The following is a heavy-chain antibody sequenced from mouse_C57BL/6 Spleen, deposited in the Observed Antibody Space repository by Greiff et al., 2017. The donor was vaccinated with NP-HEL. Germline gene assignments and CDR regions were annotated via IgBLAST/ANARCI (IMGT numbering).Heavy chain of an antibody. D-gene: IGHD1-1*01. CDR2: IDPSDSYT. CDR3: ARKITTVSRYFDV. Sequence: VQLQQPGAELVMPGASVKLSCKASGYTFTSYWMHWVKQRPGQGLEWIGEIDPSDSYTNYNQKFKGKSTSTVDKSSSTAYMQLSSLTSEDSAVYYCARKITTVSRYFDVWGTGTTVTVSS. J-gene: IGHJ1*03. V-gene: IGHV1-69*01. CDR1: GYTFTSYW.